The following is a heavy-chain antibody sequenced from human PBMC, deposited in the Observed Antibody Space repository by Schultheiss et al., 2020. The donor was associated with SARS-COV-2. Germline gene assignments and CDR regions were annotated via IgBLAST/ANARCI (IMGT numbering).Heavy chain of an antibody. CDR2: LYNSGST. Sequence: SETLSLTCIVSGDSISRYYWSWIRQPPGKGLEWIGYLYNSGSTNYNPSLKSRVTMSVDASKNHFSLRLTSVTAADTAVYYCARDLRCSSSMDVWGQGTTVTVSS. CDR3: ARDLRCSSSMDV. V-gene: IGHV4-59*01. CDR1: GDSISRYY. J-gene: IGHJ6*02. D-gene: IGHD6-6*01.